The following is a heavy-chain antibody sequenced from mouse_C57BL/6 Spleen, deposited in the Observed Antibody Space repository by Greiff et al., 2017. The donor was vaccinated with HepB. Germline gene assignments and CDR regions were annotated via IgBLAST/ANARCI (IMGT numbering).Heavy chain of an antibody. J-gene: IGHJ4*01. V-gene: IGHV2-2*01. Sequence: VKVVESGPGLVQPSQSLSITCTVSGFSLTSYGVHWVRQSPGKGLEWLGVIWSGGSTDYNAAFISRLSISKDNSKSQVFFKMNSLQADDTAIYYCASYLLGAMDYWGQGTSVTVSS. CDR1: GFSLTSYG. CDR3: ASYLLGAMDY. CDR2: IWSGGST. D-gene: IGHD2-1*01.